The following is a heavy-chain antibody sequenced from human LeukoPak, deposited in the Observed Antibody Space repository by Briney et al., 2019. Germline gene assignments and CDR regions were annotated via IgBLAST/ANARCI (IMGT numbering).Heavy chain of an antibody. V-gene: IGHV3-30-3*01. CDR1: GFTFSSYA. CDR2: ISYDGSNK. J-gene: IGHJ4*02. Sequence: GGSLRLSCAASGFTFSSYAMHWVRQAPGKGLEWVAIISYDGSNKYYADSVKARFTISRDNPKNTLYLQMNSLRVEDTATYYCVRDLALGATGPSTCFDHWGQGTQVTVSS. CDR3: VRDLALGATGPSTCFDH. D-gene: IGHD6-13*01.